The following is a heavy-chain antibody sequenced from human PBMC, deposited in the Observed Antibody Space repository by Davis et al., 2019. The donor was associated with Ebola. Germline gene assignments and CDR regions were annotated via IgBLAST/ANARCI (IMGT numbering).Heavy chain of an antibody. Sequence: MPSETLSLTCAVYGGSFSGYYWSWIRQPPGKGLEWIGEINHSGSTNYNQSLKTADTISVNTSKNQFSLQLSHVTTADTAVHDCESRPIGGNWINPRRQG. V-gene: IGHV4-34*01. J-gene: IGHJ5*02. CDR2: INHSGST. CDR1: GGSFSGYY. CDR3: ESRPIGGNWINP.